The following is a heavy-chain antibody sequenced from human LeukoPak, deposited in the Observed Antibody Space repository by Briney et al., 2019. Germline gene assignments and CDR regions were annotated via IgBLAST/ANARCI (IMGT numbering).Heavy chain of an antibody. J-gene: IGHJ4*02. CDR3: GEDQAMIVVVNGASTFDY. D-gene: IGHD3-22*01. CDR1: GFTFSSYA. Sequence: GGSLRLSCAASGFTFSSYAMSWVRQAPGKGLEWVSAISGSGGSTHYADSVKGRFTISRDNSKNTLYLQMNSLRAEDTAVYYCGEDQAMIVVVNGASTFDYWGQGTLVTVSS. V-gene: IGHV3-23*01. CDR2: ISGSGGST.